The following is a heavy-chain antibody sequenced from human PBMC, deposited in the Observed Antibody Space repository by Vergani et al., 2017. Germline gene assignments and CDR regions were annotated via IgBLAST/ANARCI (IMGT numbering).Heavy chain of an antibody. Sequence: QVQLVQSGAEVKKPGASVKVSCKASGYTFTGYYMHWVRQAPGQGLEWMGWINPNSGGTNYAQKFQGRVTMTRATSISTAYMELSRLRSDDTAVYYCARDSAPFLVVPAAIIWFDPWGQGTLVTVSS. CDR3: ARDSAPFLVVPAAIIWFDP. V-gene: IGHV1-2*02. D-gene: IGHD2-2*02. CDR1: GYTFTGYY. CDR2: INPNSGGT. J-gene: IGHJ5*02.